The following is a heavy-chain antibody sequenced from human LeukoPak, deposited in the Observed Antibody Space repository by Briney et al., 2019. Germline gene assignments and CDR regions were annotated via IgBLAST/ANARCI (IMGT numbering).Heavy chain of an antibody. CDR3: AAGVSRWSVTRTF. Sequence: PGKSLRLSCAASGFTFSSYWMSWVRQAPGKGLEWVANIKQDGSEKNYVDSVKGRFIISRDNAKNSLNLQMNSLRADDTAIYYCAAGVSRWSVTRTFWGQGILVTVSS. D-gene: IGHD4-17*01. CDR2: IKQDGSEK. J-gene: IGHJ4*02. V-gene: IGHV3-7*01. CDR1: GFTFSSYW.